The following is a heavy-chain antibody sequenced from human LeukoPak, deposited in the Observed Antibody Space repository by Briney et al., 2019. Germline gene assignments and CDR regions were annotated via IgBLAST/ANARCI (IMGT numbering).Heavy chain of an antibody. CDR1: GFTFSSYN. J-gene: IGHJ6*02. D-gene: IGHD6-19*01. Sequence: GGSLRLSCAASGFTFSSYNMNWVRQAPGKGLEWVSSISSSSSYIYYADSVKGRFTISRDNSKNTLYLQMNSLRAEDTAVYYCARVGKAGNYYYYGMDVWGQGTTVTVSS. CDR3: ARVGKAGNYYYYGMDV. CDR2: ISSSSSYI. V-gene: IGHV3-21*01.